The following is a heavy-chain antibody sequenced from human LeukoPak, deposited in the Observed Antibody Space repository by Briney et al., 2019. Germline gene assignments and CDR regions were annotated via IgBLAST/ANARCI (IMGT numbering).Heavy chain of an antibody. CDR2: IYYSGSN. V-gene: IGHV4-59*01. CDR1: GGSISNYY. CDR3: ARGGISYDLDY. Sequence: SETLSLTCTVSGGSISNYYWSWIRQPPGKGLEWIGYIYYSGSNNYNPSLKSRVTLSVDTSNNQFSLKLSSVTDADTAVYYCARGGISYDLDYWGQGTLVTVSS. D-gene: IGHD3-3*01. J-gene: IGHJ4*02.